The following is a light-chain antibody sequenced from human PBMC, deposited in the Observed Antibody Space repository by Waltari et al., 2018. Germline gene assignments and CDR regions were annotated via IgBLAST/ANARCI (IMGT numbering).Light chain of an antibody. V-gene: IGLV1-51*01. CDR3: GTWDSSLSLYV. CDR1: SSNIWNNY. Sequence: QSVLTQPPSVSAAPGQKVNVSCSGSSSNIWNNYVSWYQQLQGSAPKLLIYDNDKRPSGIPDRLSGSKSGTSATLGITGLQTGDEADYYCGTWDSSLSLYVFGTGTKVTVL. J-gene: IGLJ1*01. CDR2: DND.